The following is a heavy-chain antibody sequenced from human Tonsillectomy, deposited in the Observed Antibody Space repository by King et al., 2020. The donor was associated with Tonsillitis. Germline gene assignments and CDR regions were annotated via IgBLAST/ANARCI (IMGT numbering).Heavy chain of an antibody. Sequence: QLVESGGGLIQPGGSLRLSCAASGFTVSTNYMSWVRQAPGKGLEWVSVIYSGGSTYYADSVKGRFTISRDNSNNPLYLQMNSLRAEDTAVYYCARDLGPGAHYFDYWGQGTVVTVSS. CDR3: ARDLGPGAHYFDY. J-gene: IGHJ4*02. CDR2: IYSGGST. CDR1: GFTVSTNY. D-gene: IGHD1-26*01. V-gene: IGHV3-53*01.